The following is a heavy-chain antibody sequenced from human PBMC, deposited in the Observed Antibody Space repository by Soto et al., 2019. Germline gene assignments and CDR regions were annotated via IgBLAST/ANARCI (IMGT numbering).Heavy chain of an antibody. D-gene: IGHD5-18*01. Sequence: QVQLQQWGAGLLKPSETLSLTCAVYGGSFSGYYWSWIRQPPGKGLEWIGEINHSGSTNYNPSLKSRVTIAVDTSQNQFSLKLSSVTAADTAVYYCARARHTTWRYSYGSVGGDYWGQGTLVTVSS. CDR3: ARARHTTWRYSYGSVGGDY. CDR2: INHSGST. J-gene: IGHJ4*02. CDR1: GGSFSGYY. V-gene: IGHV4-34*01.